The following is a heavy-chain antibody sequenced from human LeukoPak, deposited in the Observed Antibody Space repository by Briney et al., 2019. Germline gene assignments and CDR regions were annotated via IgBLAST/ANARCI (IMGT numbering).Heavy chain of an antibody. V-gene: IGHV4-4*09. Sequence: SETLSLTCTVSGGSISSYYWSWIRQPPGKGLEWIGYIYTSGSTNYNPSLKSRVTISVDTSKNQFSLKLSSVTAADTAVYYCARHDGYYSHYYFDYWGQGTLVTVTS. CDR3: ARHDGYYSHYYFDY. J-gene: IGHJ4*02. CDR1: GGSISSYY. D-gene: IGHD3-10*01. CDR2: IYTSGST.